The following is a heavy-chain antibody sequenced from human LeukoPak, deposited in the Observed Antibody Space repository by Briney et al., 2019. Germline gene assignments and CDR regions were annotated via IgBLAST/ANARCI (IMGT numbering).Heavy chain of an antibody. CDR2: IYSGGST. V-gene: IGHV3-53*01. J-gene: IGHJ4*02. Sequence: ETLSLTCAVYGGSFSGYYWSWIRQAPGKGLEWVSVIYSGGSTYYADSVKGRFTISRDNSKNTLYLQMNSPRAEDTAVYYCAREVPYYYDSSGYYDGWGQGTLVTVSS. CDR3: AREVPYYYDSSGYYDG. CDR1: GGSFSGYY. D-gene: IGHD3-22*01.